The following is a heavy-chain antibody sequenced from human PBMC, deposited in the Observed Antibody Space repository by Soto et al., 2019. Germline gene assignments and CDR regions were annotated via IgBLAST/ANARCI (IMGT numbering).Heavy chain of an antibody. D-gene: IGHD3-10*01. CDR3: YSGPRSNTLAQTLPPPDY. Sequence: EVQLVESGGGLVQPGGSLKLSCAAAGFTFSGSAVHWVRQASGRGLEWVGRIRSKTNNYATDYAASVNGRFTFSRDDSKNPVFAAMESLRTEETALFFCYSGPRSNTLAQTLPPPDYWGQGTLVTVSS. V-gene: IGHV3-73*02. CDR2: IRSKTNNYAT. CDR1: GFTFSGSA. J-gene: IGHJ4*02.